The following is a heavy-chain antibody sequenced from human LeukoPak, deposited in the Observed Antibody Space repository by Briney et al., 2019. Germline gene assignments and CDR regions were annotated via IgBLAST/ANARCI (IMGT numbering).Heavy chain of an antibody. Sequence: GASVKVSCKASGYSFTSYGISWVRQAPGQGLEWMGWISAYNGNTNYAQKLQGRVTMTTDTSTSTAYMELRSLRSDDTAVYYCARVEGDYDFWSGYSLFWGQGTLVTVSS. CDR1: GYSFTSYG. V-gene: IGHV1-18*01. CDR2: ISAYNGNT. J-gene: IGHJ4*02. D-gene: IGHD3-3*01. CDR3: ARVEGDYDFWSGYSLF.